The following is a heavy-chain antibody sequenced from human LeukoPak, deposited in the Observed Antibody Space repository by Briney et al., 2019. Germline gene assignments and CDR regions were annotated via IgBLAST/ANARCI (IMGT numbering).Heavy chain of an antibody. CDR2: ISSSSSYI. CDR1: GFTFSSYS. V-gene: IGHV3-21*01. D-gene: IGHD3-3*01. Sequence: PGGSLRLSCAASGFTFSSYSMNWVRQAPGKGLEWVSSISSSSSYIYYADSVKGRFTISRDNAKNSLYLQMNSLRAEDTAVYYCARDHDSSVYDFWSGLLAFDIWGQGTMVTVSS. CDR3: ARDHDSSVYDFWSGLLAFDI. J-gene: IGHJ3*02.